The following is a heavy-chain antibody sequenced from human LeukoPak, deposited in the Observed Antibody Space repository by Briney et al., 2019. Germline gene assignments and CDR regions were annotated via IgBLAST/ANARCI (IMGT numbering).Heavy chain of an antibody. CDR1: GYTFTSYG. J-gene: IGHJ4*02. CDR3: AKDPYGEPFDY. V-gene: IGHV1-18*01. CDR2: ISAYNGNT. D-gene: IGHD4-17*01. Sequence: ASVKVSCKASGYTFTSYGISWVRQAPGQGLEWMGWISAYNGNTNYAQKLQGRVTMTTDTSTSTAYMELSRLRSDDTAVYYCAKDPYGEPFDYWGQGTLVTVSS.